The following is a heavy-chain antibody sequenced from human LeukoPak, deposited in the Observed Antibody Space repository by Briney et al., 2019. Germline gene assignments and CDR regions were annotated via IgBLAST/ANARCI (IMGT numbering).Heavy chain of an antibody. Sequence: GGSLRLSCAASGFTFDDYAMHWVRQAPGKGLEWVSLISGDGGSTYYADSVKGRFTISRDNSKNSLYLQMSSLRTEDTALYYCAKDIRSRIVVVVAATFDIWGQGTMVTVSS. D-gene: IGHD2-15*01. CDR1: GFTFDDYA. CDR3: AKDIRSRIVVVVAATFDI. J-gene: IGHJ3*02. CDR2: ISGDGGST. V-gene: IGHV3-43*02.